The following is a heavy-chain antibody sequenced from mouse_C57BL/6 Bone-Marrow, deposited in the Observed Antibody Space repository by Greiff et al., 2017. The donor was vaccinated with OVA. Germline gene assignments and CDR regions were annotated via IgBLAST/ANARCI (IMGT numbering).Heavy chain of an antibody. CDR1: GFTFSDAW. CDR2: IRNKANNHAT. Sequence: EVKLVESGGGLVQPGGSMKLSCAASGFTFSDAWMDWVRQSPEKGLEWVAEIRNKANNHATYYAESVKGRFTISRDDSKSSVYLQMNSLRAEGTGIYYCTRPAYYSNYVFDYWGQGTTLTVSS. CDR3: TRPAYYSNYVFDY. J-gene: IGHJ2*01. V-gene: IGHV6-6*01. D-gene: IGHD2-5*01.